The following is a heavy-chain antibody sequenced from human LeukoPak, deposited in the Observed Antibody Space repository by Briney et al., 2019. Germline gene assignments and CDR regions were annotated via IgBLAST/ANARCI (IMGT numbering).Heavy chain of an antibody. CDR1: GFTFSNYW. D-gene: IGHD3-3*01. V-gene: IGHV3-74*01. J-gene: IGHJ4*02. CDR3: VRGQTIDY. CDR2: IMSDGTGI. Sequence: GGSLTLSCTTSGFTFSNYWMYWVRQAPGKGLMWVSRIMSDGTGITYTDSVEGRFTISRDNAKNTLYLQMNSLRDEDTAVYYCVRGQTIDYWGQGTLVTVSS.